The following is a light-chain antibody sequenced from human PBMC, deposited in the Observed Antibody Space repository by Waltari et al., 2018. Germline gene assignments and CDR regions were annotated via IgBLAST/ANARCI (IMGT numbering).Light chain of an antibody. V-gene: IGKV1-33*01. Sequence: DIQMTQSPSSLSASVGDRVTITCQASQDIRIHLNWYQQKPGKTPKVLIYDASKLETGAPSRFSGSRSGTDYTFTISSLQPEDIATYYCQQYDNLPWSFGQGTRVEIK. CDR2: DAS. CDR1: QDIRIH. J-gene: IGKJ1*01. CDR3: QQYDNLPWS.